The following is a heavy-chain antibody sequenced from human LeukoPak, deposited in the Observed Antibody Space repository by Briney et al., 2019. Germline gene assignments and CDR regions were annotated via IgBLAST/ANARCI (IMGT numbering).Heavy chain of an antibody. Sequence: SETLSFTCSVSGGSIAVNHYYWGWIRQPPGKGLEWIGSGLYTGNTYSNPSLRSRVTISVHTSKNEFSLKMNSVTAADTAVYYCAREHRSSKYFDSWGQGALMIVSS. CDR3: AREHRSSKYFDS. V-gene: IGHV4-39*02. CDR2: GLYTGNT. J-gene: IGHJ4*02. D-gene: IGHD6-6*01. CDR1: GGSIAVNHYY.